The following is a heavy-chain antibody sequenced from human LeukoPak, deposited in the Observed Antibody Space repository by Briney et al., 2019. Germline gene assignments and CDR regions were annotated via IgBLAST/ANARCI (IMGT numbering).Heavy chain of an antibody. J-gene: IGHJ5*02. CDR2: ISYDGSNK. V-gene: IGHV3-30*18. D-gene: IGHD4-17*01. Sequence: PGRSLRLSCAASGFTFSSYGMHWVRQAPGKGLEWVAVISYDGSNKYYADSVKGRFTISRDNSKNTLYLQMNSLRAEDTAVYYCAKEIAVTDWFDPWGQGTLVTASS. CDR1: GFTFSSYG. CDR3: AKEIAVTDWFDP.